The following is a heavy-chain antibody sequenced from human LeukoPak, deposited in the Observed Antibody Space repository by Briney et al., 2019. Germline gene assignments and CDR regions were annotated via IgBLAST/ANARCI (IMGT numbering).Heavy chain of an antibody. CDR2: INHSGST. D-gene: IGHD3-22*01. CDR1: GGSFSGYY. Sequence: SETLSLTCAVYGGSFSGYYWSWIRQPPGKGLEWIGEINHSGSTNYNPSLKSRVTISVDTSKNQFSLKLSSVTAADTAVYYCARRSYYYDSSGYLEGRYYFDYWGQGTLVTVSS. J-gene: IGHJ4*02. V-gene: IGHV4-34*01. CDR3: ARRSYYYDSSGYLEGRYYFDY.